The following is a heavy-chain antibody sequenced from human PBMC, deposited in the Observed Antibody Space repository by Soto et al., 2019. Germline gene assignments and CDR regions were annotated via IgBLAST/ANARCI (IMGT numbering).Heavy chain of an antibody. CDR2: IYPGDSDT. Sequence: GESLKISCKGSGYIFTSYWIAWVRQMPGKGLEWMGIIYPGDSDTRYSPSFQGQVTISADKSISTAYLQWSSLKASDTAMYYCARGEGEYNITQLYYYGVDVWGQGTTVTVSS. V-gene: IGHV5-51*01. CDR1: GYIFTSYW. CDR3: ARGEGEYNITQLYYYGVDV. J-gene: IGHJ6*02. D-gene: IGHD1-20*01.